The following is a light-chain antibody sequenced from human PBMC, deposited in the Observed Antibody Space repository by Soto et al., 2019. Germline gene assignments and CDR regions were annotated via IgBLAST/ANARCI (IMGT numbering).Light chain of an antibody. CDR1: TSNIGRNT. Sequence: QSVLSQPPSASGTPGQGVAISCSGATSNIGRNTVNWYPQLPGTAPKLLMYSNNQRPSGVPDRFSGSNSGTSASLAIRGLQSEDEADYYCAAWDDSLNAYVLGTGTKLTVL. CDR2: SNN. J-gene: IGLJ1*01. CDR3: AAWDDSLNAYV. V-gene: IGLV1-44*01.